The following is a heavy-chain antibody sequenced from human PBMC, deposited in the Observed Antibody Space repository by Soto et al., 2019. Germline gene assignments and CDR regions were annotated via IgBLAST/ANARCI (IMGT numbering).Heavy chain of an antibody. CDR1: GFTFSSYA. J-gene: IGHJ5*01. Sequence: PGGSLRLSCAASGFTFSSYAMSWVRQAPGKGLEWVSAISGSGGSTYYADSVKGRFTISRDNSKNTLYLQVNSLRADDTAVYYCAGSPGLSRIRGTPLGAWGQGTLVTVSS. V-gene: IGHV3-23*01. CDR3: AGSPGLSRIRGTPLGA. CDR2: ISGSGGST. D-gene: IGHD1-7*01.